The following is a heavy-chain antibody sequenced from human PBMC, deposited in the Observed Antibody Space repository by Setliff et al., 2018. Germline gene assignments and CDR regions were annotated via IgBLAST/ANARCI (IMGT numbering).Heavy chain of an antibody. CDR2: INNYSFKT. Sequence: GASVKVSCKTSGYLLTSYGLTWVRQAPGQGLEWMGWINNYSFKTNYPQKFLGRVTVTTDTSTGTAYMELGSLTSDDTAIYYCARINFYVSSGYYYAPDYWGPGTLVTVSS. D-gene: IGHD3-22*01. CDR1: GYLLTSYG. CDR3: ARINFYVSSGYYYAPDY. V-gene: IGHV1-18*01. J-gene: IGHJ4*02.